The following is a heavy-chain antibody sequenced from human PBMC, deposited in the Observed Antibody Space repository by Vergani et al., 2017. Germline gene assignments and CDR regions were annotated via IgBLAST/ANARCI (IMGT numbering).Heavy chain of an antibody. CDR3: ARVYYDSSGYYYHYGMDV. CDR1: GGSISSSN. V-gene: IGHV4-59*01. CDR2: TYYSGST. D-gene: IGHD3-22*01. J-gene: IGHJ6*02. Sequence: QVQLQESGPGLVKPSETLSLTCTFSGGSISSSNWTWIRHPPGKGLGWIGYTYYSGSTNYNPSLKRRVTISVDTSKNQFSLKLSSVTAADTAVYYCARVYYDSSGYYYHYGMDVWGQGTTVTVSS.